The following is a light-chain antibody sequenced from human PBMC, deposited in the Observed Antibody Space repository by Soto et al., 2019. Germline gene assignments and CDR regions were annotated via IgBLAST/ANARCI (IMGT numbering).Light chain of an antibody. V-gene: IGKV1-5*01. CDR1: QSISDW. Sequence: DIQMTQSPSTLSASVGDRVTITCRASQSISDWLAWYQQKPGKAPKLLIYDASSLESGVPSRFSGSGSGTEFSLTISSLQPEDFGTYYCQQYNSNQYTFGQGTKLEIK. CDR3: QQYNSNQYT. CDR2: DAS. J-gene: IGKJ2*01.